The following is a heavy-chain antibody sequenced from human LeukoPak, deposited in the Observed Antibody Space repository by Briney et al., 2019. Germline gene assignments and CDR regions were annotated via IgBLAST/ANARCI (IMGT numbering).Heavy chain of an antibody. Sequence: SETLSLTCTVPGSSIRSSSYYWGSICQPPGKGREWIWSIYYSGSTYYNPSLKSRVTIHVDMSKHQFSLKLSSATAADTAVYYCARRHRGYSYGYGDYWGQGTLVTVSS. D-gene: IGHD5-18*01. V-gene: IGHV4-39*01. CDR2: IYYSGST. J-gene: IGHJ4*02. CDR1: GSSIRSSSYY. CDR3: ARRHRGYSYGYGDY.